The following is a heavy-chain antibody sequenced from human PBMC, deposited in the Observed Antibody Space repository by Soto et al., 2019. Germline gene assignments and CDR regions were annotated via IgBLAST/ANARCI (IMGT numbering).Heavy chain of an antibody. V-gene: IGHV1-18*01. D-gene: IGHD1-26*01. Sequence: QVQLVQSGAEVKKPGASVKVSCKASGYTFTSYGISWVRQAPGQGLGWMGWISANNGNTNNAQKLQGRVTTTTDTSTSTAHMELRSLSADDTAVYYCARDRGSYALDYWGQGTLVTVSS. J-gene: IGHJ4*02. CDR1: GYTFTSYG. CDR2: ISANNGNT. CDR3: ARDRGSYALDY.